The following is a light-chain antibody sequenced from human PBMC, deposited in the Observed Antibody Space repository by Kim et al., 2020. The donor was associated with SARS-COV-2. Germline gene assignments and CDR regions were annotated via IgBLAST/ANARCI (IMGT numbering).Light chain of an antibody. V-gene: IGKV1-39*01. CDR1: QNINYY. CDR2: GAS. Sequence: ASVGDRVTITCRASQNINYYLNWYQHRPGNAPKLLIYGASSLLTGVPSRFSGRGSGTDFTLTISSLQREDFASYYCQQSYTTSWTFGPGTKVDIK. J-gene: IGKJ1*01. CDR3: QQSYTTSWT.